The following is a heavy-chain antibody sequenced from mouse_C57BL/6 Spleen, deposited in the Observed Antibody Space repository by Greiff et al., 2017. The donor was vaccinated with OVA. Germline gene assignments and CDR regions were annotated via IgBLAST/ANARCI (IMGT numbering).Heavy chain of an antibody. CDR1: GYTFTDYY. CDR3: ARTPDYYGSSYGLDY. CDR2: IFPGSGST. J-gene: IGHJ2*01. Sequence: VQLQQSGPELVKPGASVKISCKASGYTFTDYYINWVKQRPGQGLEWIGWIFPGSGSTYYNEKFKGKATLTVDKSSSTAYMLLSSLTSEDSAVYFCARTPDYYGSSYGLDYWGQGTTLTVSS. V-gene: IGHV1-75*01. D-gene: IGHD1-1*01.